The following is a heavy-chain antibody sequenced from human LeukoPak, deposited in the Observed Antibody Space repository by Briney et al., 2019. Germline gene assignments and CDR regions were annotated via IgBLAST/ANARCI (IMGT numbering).Heavy chain of an antibody. CDR1: GGTFSSYA. Sequence: VASVKVSCKASGGTFSSYAISWVRQAPGQGLEWMGGNIPIFGTANYAQKFQGRVTITADESTSTAYMELSSLRSEDTAVYYCARRGTTGTTSWFDPWGQGTLVTVSS. V-gene: IGHV1-69*13. CDR2: NIPIFGTA. D-gene: IGHD1-1*01. CDR3: ARRGTTGTTSWFDP. J-gene: IGHJ5*02.